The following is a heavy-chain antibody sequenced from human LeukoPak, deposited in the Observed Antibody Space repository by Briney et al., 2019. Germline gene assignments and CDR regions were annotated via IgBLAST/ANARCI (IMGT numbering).Heavy chain of an antibody. Sequence: SVKVSCKASGGTFSSYAISWVRQAPGQGPEWMGGIIPIFGTADYAQKFQGRVTITADESTSTAYMELSSLRSEDTAVYYCARGLTTVSEGYYYYYMDVWGKGTTVTVSS. CDR1: GGTFSSYA. J-gene: IGHJ6*03. D-gene: IGHD4-11*01. CDR3: ARGLTTVSEGYYYYYMDV. V-gene: IGHV1-69*13. CDR2: IIPIFGTA.